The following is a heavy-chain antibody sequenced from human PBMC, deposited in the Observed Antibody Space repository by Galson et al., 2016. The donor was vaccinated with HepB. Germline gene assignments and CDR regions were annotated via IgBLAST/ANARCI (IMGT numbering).Heavy chain of an antibody. Sequence: SLRLSCATSGFTLTHYGMLWVRQAPGKGLEWVAVIWYDGSYKYYADSVEGRVTISRDISENTVYLQMNSLRGEDTAVYYCAREVPHMVHGGLDYWGQGTLVTVSS. D-gene: IGHD1-1*01. V-gene: IGHV3-33*01. CDR2: IWYDGSYK. CDR3: AREVPHMVHGGLDY. J-gene: IGHJ4*02. CDR1: GFTLTHYG.